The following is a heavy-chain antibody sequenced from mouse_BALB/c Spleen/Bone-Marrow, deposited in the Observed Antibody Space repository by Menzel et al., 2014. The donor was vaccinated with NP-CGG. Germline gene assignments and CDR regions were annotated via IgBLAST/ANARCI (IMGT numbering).Heavy chain of an antibody. J-gene: IGHJ1*01. CDR1: GYTFSSYW. CDR2: ILPGSGST. V-gene: IGHV1-9*01. CDR3: ARRGVNHVLFDV. D-gene: IGHD2-2*01. Sequence: QVQLQQSGAELMKPGASVKISCKATGYTFSSYWIEWVKQRPGQGLEWIGEILPGSGSTNYNEKFKGKATFTADTSSNTAYMQVSSLTSEDSAVYYCARRGVNHVLFDVWDAGTTVTVSS.